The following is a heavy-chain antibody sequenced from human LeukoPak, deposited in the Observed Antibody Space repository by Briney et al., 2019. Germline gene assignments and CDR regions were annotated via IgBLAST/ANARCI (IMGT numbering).Heavy chain of an antibody. CDR1: GXSVSSNSST. Sequence: SQTLSLTCAISGXSVSSNSSTWNWIRQSPSRGLEWLGRTYYMSKWNNDYAVSVKSRITINPDTSKNQFSLQLKSVTPEDTAVYYCAREVNMVLGRWGQGTLVTVSS. J-gene: IGHJ4*02. V-gene: IGHV6-1*01. CDR3: AREVNMVLGR. CDR2: TYYMSKWNN. D-gene: IGHD3-10*01.